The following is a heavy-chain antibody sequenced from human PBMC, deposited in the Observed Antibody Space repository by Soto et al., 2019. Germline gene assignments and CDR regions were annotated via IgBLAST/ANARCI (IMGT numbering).Heavy chain of an antibody. V-gene: IGHV3-30*03. Sequence: QVQLVESGGGVVQPGRSLRLTCAASGFTFSSNGMHWVRQAPGKGLEWVALVAYDGSKTYYGDSVRGRFTISRYNSENTLYLQMNSLRAEDTAVYYCARWVGGSMYDNSGKYDSWGQGTLVTVSS. J-gene: IGHJ5*01. CDR1: GFTFSSNG. D-gene: IGHD3-22*01. CDR3: ARWVGGSMYDNSGKYDS. CDR2: VAYDGSKT.